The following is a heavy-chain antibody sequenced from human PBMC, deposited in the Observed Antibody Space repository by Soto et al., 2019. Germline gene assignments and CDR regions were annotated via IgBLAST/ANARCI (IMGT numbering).Heavy chain of an antibody. CDR1: GGSISGYY. CDR3: ARAWGGYGDY. CDR2: IYYSGST. Sequence: QVQLQESGPGLVKPSETLSLTCTVSGGSISGYYWSWIRQPPGKGLEWIGYIYYSGSTNYNPSPKSRVTISVDTSKNQFSLKLSSVTAADTAVYYCARAWGGYGDYWGQGTLVTVSS. D-gene: IGHD5-12*01. J-gene: IGHJ4*02. V-gene: IGHV4-59*01.